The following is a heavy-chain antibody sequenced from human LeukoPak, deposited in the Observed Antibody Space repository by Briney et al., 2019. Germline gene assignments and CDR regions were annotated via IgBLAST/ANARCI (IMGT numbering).Heavy chain of an antibody. Sequence: PGGSLRLSCAASGYTFSSYGMHWVRQAPGKGLERVAFIRYDGSNKNYADSVKGRFTISRDNSKNTLYLQMNSLRAEDTAVYYCAKLLVTYYYDSSGYADAFDIWGQGTMVTVSS. CDR3: AKLLVTYYYDSSGYADAFDI. CDR1: GYTFSSYG. J-gene: IGHJ3*02. V-gene: IGHV3-30*02. CDR2: IRYDGSNK. D-gene: IGHD3-22*01.